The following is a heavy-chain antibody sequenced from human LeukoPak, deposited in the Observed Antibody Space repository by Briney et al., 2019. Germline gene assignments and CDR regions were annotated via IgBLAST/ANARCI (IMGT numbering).Heavy chain of an antibody. D-gene: IGHD3-10*01. CDR3: ARIGGSGSYYNIYYMDV. CDR2: ISSGGDTT. J-gene: IGHJ6*03. V-gene: IGHV3-23*01. CDR1: GFTFSSYA. Sequence: QAGGSLRLSCEASGFTFSSYAVSWVRQAPGKGLEWVSHISSGGDTTYYADSVKGRFTISRDNSKNTLYLQMNSLRAEDTAVYYCARIGGSGSYYNIYYMDVWGKGTTVTVSS.